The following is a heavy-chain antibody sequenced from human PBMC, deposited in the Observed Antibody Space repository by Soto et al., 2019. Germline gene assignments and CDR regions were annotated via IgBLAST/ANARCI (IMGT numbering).Heavy chain of an antibody. CDR2: IYYSGST. D-gene: IGHD6-6*01. CDR1: GGSISSYY. J-gene: IGHJ3*02. V-gene: IGHV4-59*01. CDR3: ARERESSGSDAFDI. Sequence: QVQLQESGPGLVKPSETLSLTCTVSGGSISSYYWSWIRQPPGKGLEWIGYIYYSGSTNYNPSLKSRVTISVDTSKNQFSLKLSPVTAADTAVYYCARERESSGSDAFDIWGQGTMVTVSS.